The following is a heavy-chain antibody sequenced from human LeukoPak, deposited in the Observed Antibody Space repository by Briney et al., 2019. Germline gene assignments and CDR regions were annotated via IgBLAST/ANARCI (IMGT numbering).Heavy chain of an antibody. V-gene: IGHV3-7*01. CDR2: INEDGSGN. CDR3: ARDDGDV. J-gene: IGHJ6*04. CDR1: GFTFSNYW. Sequence: GGSLRLSCVSSGFTFSNYWMKWVRQAPGKGLEWVASINEDGSGNFSVGSVKDRITTSRDNTRNSLDLQINSLTVEDTAIYYCARDDGDVWGTGTTVTVSS.